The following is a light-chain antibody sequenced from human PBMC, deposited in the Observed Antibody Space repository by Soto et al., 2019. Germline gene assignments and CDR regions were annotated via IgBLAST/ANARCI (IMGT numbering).Light chain of an antibody. J-gene: IGLJ1*01. CDR3: SSYTSSSTYV. Sequence: QTALTQPRSVSGSPGQSVTLSCTGTSSDVGGYDFVSWYQQYPGKAPKLIIYDVTKRTSGVPDRFSGSKSGNSASLTISGLQAEDEADYYCSSYTSSSTYVFGTGTKLTVL. CDR1: SSDVGGYDF. V-gene: IGLV2-11*01. CDR2: DVT.